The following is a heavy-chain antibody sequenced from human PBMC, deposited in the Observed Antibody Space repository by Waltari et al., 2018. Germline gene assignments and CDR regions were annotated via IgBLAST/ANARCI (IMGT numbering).Heavy chain of an antibody. CDR1: GGSISSHY. D-gene: IGHD3-9*01. Sequence: QVQLQESGPGLVKPSETLSLTCTVSGGSISSHYWSWIRQPPGKGLEWIGYIYYSGSTNYNPSLKSRVTISVDTSKNQFSLKLSSVTAADTAVYYCARERRPGFDWTYDYWGQGTLVTVSS. J-gene: IGHJ4*02. V-gene: IGHV4-59*11. CDR2: IYYSGST. CDR3: ARERRPGFDWTYDY.